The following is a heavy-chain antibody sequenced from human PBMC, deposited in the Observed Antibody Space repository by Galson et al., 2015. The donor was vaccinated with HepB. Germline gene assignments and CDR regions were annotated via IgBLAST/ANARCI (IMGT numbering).Heavy chain of an antibody. J-gene: IGHJ6*02. V-gene: IGHV5-51*01. CDR1: GYSFTSYW. CDR2: IYPGDSDT. CDR3: ARPTYYYDSSGYDYYYYGMDV. D-gene: IGHD3-22*01. Sequence: QSGAEVKKPGESLKISCKGSGYSFTSYWIGWVRQMPGKGLEWMGIIYPGDSDTRYSPSFQGQVTISADKSISTAYLQWSSLKASDTAMYYCARPTYYYDSSGYDYYYYGMDVWGQGTTVTVSS.